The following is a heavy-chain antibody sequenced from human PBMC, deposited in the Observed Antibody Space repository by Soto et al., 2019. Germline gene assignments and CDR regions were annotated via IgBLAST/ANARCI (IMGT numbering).Heavy chain of an antibody. V-gene: IGHV3-30-3*01. J-gene: IGHJ6*02. D-gene: IGHD3-9*01. Sequence: QVQLVESGGGVVQPGKSLRLSCVASGFTFTTYAMHWVRQAPGKGLEWVAVISYDGSNEYHTDSVKGRFTISRDNSKNTLYLQMNSLRTEDTAVYYCARSVIPFGYDFLTGEFMTGYHYGMDVWGQGTTVTVSS. CDR1: GFTFTTYA. CDR3: ARSVIPFGYDFLTGEFMTGYHYGMDV. CDR2: ISYDGSNE.